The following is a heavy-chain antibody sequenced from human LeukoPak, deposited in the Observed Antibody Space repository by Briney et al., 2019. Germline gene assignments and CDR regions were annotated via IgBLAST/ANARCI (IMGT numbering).Heavy chain of an antibody. CDR1: GFTFSSYE. CDR3: AKGEYHQDGIGENRFDN. D-gene: IGHD5-24*01. J-gene: IGHJ4*02. CDR2: ISSSGSTI. V-gene: IGHV3-48*03. Sequence: GGSLRLSCAASGFTFSSYEMNWVRQAPGKGLEWVSYISSSGSTIYYADSVKGRFTISRDNAKNSLYLQMSSLRPEDTAVYYCAKGEYHQDGIGENRFDNWGQGALVTVSS.